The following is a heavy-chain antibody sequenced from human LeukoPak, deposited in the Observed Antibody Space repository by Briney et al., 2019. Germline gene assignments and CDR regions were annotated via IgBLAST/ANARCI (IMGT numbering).Heavy chain of an antibody. V-gene: IGHV1-69*13. CDR1: GYTFTGYY. CDR2: IIPLFGRA. Sequence: VASVKVSCKASGYTFTGYYMHWVRQAPGQGLEWMGGIIPLFGRANYAQKFQGRVTITADESTSTAYMELSSLRSEDTAVYYCASTKKLNYYDSSGYYNDAFDIWGQGTLVTVSS. D-gene: IGHD3-22*01. CDR3: ASTKKLNYYDSSGYYNDAFDI. J-gene: IGHJ3*02.